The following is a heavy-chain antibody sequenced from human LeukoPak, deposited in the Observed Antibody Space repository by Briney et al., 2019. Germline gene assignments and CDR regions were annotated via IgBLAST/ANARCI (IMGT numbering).Heavy chain of an antibody. J-gene: IGHJ5*02. CDR1: GFTFSSYS. CDR3: ARAPLSSGIADWFDP. D-gene: IGHD6-13*01. Sequence: GSLRLSXAASGFTFSSYSMNWVRQAPGKGLEWVSSISSSSSYIYYADSVKGRFTISRDNAKNSLYLQMNSLRAEDTAVYYCARAPLSSGIADWFDPWGQGTLVTVSS. V-gene: IGHV3-21*01. CDR2: ISSSSSYI.